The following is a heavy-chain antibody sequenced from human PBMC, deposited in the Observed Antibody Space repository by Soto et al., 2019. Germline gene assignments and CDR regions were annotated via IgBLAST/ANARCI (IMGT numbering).Heavy chain of an antibody. J-gene: IGHJ4*02. V-gene: IGHV4-59*01. Sequence: SETLSLTCTVSGGSISNYYLSWVRQPPGEGLEWIGYIYYSGSTNYNPSLKSRVTISVDTSKNQFSLKLSSVTAADTAVYYCARDAITMVRGVIIWGQGTLVTVSS. CDR1: GGSISNYY. D-gene: IGHD3-10*01. CDR2: IYYSGST. CDR3: ARDAITMVRGVII.